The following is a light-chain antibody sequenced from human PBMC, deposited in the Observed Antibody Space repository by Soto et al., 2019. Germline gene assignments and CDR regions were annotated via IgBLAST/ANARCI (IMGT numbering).Light chain of an antibody. Sequence: EIVLTQSPATLSLSPGERATLSCRASQSVSDNLAWYQQKPGQPPRLLIYDASNRATGIPDRFSGSGSGTDFTLTISSLEPDDFAVYYCQQRTNWPPFTFGQGTKVEI. CDR1: QSVSDN. CDR2: DAS. J-gene: IGKJ2*01. CDR3: QQRTNWPPFT. V-gene: IGKV3-11*01.